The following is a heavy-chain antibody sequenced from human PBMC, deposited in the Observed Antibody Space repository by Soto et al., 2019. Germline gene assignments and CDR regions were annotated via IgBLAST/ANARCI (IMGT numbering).Heavy chain of an antibody. CDR3: AKEGTYYYDSSGYSGDAFDI. D-gene: IGHD3-22*01. V-gene: IGHV3-23*01. CDR1: GFTFSSYA. Sequence: PGGSLRLSCAASGFTFSSYAMSWVRQAPGKGLEWVSAISGSGGSTYYADSVKGRFTISRDNSKNTLYLQMNSLRAEDTAVYYCAKEGTYYYDSSGYSGDAFDIWGQGTMVTVSS. J-gene: IGHJ3*02. CDR2: ISGSGGST.